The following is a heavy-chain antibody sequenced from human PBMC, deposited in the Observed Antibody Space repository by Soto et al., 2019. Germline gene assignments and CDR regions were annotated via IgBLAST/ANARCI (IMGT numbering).Heavy chain of an antibody. J-gene: IGHJ4*02. V-gene: IGHV3-23*01. Sequence: PGGSLRLSCAASGFTFDKFGMSWVRQAPGKGLEWVSAVSGRSSYISYADSVRGRFTISKDNSKNTLYLHMSNLGAEDTAVYYCAKVSSGLRVGPLSLSLDYWGRGTLVTVSS. D-gene: IGHD3-16*01. CDR3: AKVSSGLRVGPLSLSLDY. CDR1: GFTFDKFG. CDR2: VSGRSSYI.